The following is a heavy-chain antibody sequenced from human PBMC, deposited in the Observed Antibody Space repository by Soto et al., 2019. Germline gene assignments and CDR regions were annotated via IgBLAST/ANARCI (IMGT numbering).Heavy chain of an antibody. D-gene: IGHD6-13*01. J-gene: IGHJ4*02. CDR3: ARDLAAGEY. Sequence: QVQLVQSGAEVKKPGASVKLSCRTSGYTFTHYYIHWVRQAPGQGLEWLAIITPASGSTNYAQDFQGSVTLSMDTCTATVYIELSGLIAEDTGIFYSARDLAAGEYWGQGTLVTVSS. CDR2: ITPASGST. V-gene: IGHV1-46*01. CDR1: GYTFTHYY.